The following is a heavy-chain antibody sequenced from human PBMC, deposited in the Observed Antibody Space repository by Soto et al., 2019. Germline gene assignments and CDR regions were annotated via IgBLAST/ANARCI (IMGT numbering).Heavy chain of an antibody. CDR1: GFTFSSYA. CDR2: IKQDGSEK. CDR3: ASGLIMGTNF. Sequence: GGSLRLSCAASGFTFSSYAMSWVRQAPGKGLEWVANIKQDGSEKNYVASVKGRFTISRDNAKNTLYLQMSSLRAEDTAVYYCASGLIMGTNFWGPGTLVTVSS. J-gene: IGHJ4*02. V-gene: IGHV3-7*01. D-gene: IGHD2-8*01.